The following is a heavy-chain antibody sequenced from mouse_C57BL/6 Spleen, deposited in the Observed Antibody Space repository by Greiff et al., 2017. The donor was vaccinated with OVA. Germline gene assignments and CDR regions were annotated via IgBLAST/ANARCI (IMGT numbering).Heavy chain of an antibody. CDR1: GYTFTSYW. D-gene: IGHD2-4*01. J-gene: IGHJ2*01. V-gene: IGHV1-52*01. Sequence: QVQLQQPGAELVRPGSSVKLSCKASGYTFTSYWMHWVKQRPIQGLEWIGNIDPSDSETHYNQKFKDKATLTVDKSSSTAYMQLSSLTSEDSAVYYCARGDYDGGPDYFDYWGQGTTLTVSS. CDR3: ARGDYDGGPDYFDY. CDR2: IDPSDSET.